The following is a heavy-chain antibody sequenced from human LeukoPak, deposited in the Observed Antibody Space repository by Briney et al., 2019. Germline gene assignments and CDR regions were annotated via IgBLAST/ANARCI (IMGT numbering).Heavy chain of an antibody. CDR1: GGSISSSSYY. Sequence: PSETLSLTCTVSGGSISSSSYYWGWIRQPPGKGLEWIGSIYYSGSTYYNPSLKSRVTISVDTSKNQFSLKLSSVTAADTAVYYCARHRAYDFLFDYWGQGTLVTVSS. V-gene: IGHV4-39*01. CDR3: ARHRAYDFLFDY. CDR2: IYYSGST. J-gene: IGHJ4*02. D-gene: IGHD3-3*01.